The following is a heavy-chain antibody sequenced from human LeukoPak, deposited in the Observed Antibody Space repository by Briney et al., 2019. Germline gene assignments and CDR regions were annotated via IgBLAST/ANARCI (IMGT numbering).Heavy chain of an antibody. V-gene: IGHV1-2*02. CDR2: INPNSGST. CDR3: ARVEVPAAMVSNHYYYYYMDV. J-gene: IGHJ6*03. Sequence: ASVKVSCKASGYTFTGYYMHWVRQAPGQGLEWMGWINPNSGSTNYAQKFQGRVTMTRDTSISTAYMELSRLRSDDTAVYYCARVEVPAAMVSNHYYYYYMDVWGKGTTVTVSS. D-gene: IGHD2-2*01. CDR1: GYTFTGYY.